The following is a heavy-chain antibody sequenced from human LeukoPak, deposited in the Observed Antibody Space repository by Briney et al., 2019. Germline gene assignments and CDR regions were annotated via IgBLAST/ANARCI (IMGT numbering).Heavy chain of an antibody. V-gene: IGHV3-30*04. Sequence: GGSLRLSCAASGFTFSSYAMHWDRQAPGKVLDWVALISFDGSNRYYADSVKGRFTISRDKSKKTLYLQMNSLGAEDTAVYYCATDGSGYDSQHDAFDIWGQGTMVTVSS. J-gene: IGHJ3*02. CDR1: GFTFSSYA. D-gene: IGHD5-12*01. CDR2: ISFDGSNR. CDR3: ATDGSGYDSQHDAFDI.